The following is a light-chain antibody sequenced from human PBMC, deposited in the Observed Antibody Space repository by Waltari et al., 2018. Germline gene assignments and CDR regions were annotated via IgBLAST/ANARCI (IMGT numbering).Light chain of an antibody. CDR1: GGSIASDY. CDR2: ENF. J-gene: IGLJ2*01. Sequence: FLLTQPHSVSESPGKTITISCTRSGGSIASDYVQWYQQRPGRAPTTVIFENFQRPSAVPHRFSGSIDSSSNAASLIISGLKTEDEADYYCQSSDNNTVFFGGGTRLTVL. V-gene: IGLV6-57*04. CDR3: QSSDNNTVF.